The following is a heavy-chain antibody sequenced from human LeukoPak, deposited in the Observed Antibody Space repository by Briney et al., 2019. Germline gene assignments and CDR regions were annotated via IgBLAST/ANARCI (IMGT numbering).Heavy chain of an antibody. V-gene: IGHV3-13*01. CDR1: GFTFSSYD. D-gene: IGHD3-10*01. J-gene: IGHJ3*02. CDR2: IGTAGDT. Sequence: GGSLRLSCAASGFTFSSYDMHWVRQATGKGLEWVSAIGTAGDTYYPGSVKGRFTISRENAKNSLYLQMNSLRAGDTAVYYCARGYGSGSYYHDGAFDIWGQGTMVTVSS. CDR3: ARGYGSGSYYHDGAFDI.